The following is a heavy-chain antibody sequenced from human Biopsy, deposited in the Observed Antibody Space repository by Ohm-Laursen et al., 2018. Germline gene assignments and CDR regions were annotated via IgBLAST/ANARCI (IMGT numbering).Heavy chain of an antibody. J-gene: IGHJ4*02. CDR3: ARVGAGAPSIDYFDY. D-gene: IGHD1-26*01. CDR2: IYGSGST. Sequence: SDTLSLTCTVSGDSISSDYWTWIRRPAGKGLEWIGRIYGSGSTNYNPSLRSRVTISVDRSKNQFSLELSSVTAADTAVYYCARVGAGAPSIDYFDYWRQGALVTVSS. CDR1: GDSISSDY. V-gene: IGHV4-4*07.